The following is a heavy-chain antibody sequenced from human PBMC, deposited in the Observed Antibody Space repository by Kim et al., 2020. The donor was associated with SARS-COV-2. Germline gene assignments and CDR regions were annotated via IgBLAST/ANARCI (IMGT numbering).Heavy chain of an antibody. D-gene: IGHD6-6*01. CDR3: ARAWGVAARYFDY. V-gene: IGHV1-3*01. J-gene: IGHJ4*02. Sequence: YSQKFQGGVTITRDTSASTAYMELSSLRSEDTAVYYCARAWGVAARYFDYWGRGTLVTVSS.